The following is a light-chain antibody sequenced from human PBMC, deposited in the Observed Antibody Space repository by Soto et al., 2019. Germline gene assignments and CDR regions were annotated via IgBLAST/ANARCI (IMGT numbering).Light chain of an antibody. CDR3: QQYDNWPPYT. Sequence: ESVLTQSPGTLSLSPGERATLSCRASQSVTSSYLAWYQQKPGQAPRLLIYGASSRATGIPDRFSGSGSGTDFTLTISRLEPEDFAVYYCQQYDNWPPYTFGQGTKLEIK. CDR2: GAS. CDR1: QSVTSSY. V-gene: IGKV3-20*01. J-gene: IGKJ2*01.